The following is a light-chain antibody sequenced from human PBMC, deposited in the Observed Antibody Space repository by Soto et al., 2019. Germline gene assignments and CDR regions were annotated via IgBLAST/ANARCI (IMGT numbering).Light chain of an antibody. CDR1: RTISIW. Sequence: IDITQAPSTLAGSLGDRVTFTXRASRTISIWFAWYQQKPGXAPKXXXYEXSTLKTGVPSRFSGSGSGTEFTLTISSLQPEECATYYCQHYNIYSDAFGQGTKVDIK. CDR3: QHYNIYSDA. J-gene: IGKJ1*01. CDR2: EXS. V-gene: IGKV1-5*03.